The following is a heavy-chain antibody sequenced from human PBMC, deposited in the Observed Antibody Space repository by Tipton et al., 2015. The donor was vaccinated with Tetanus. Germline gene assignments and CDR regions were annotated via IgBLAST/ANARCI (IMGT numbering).Heavy chain of an antibody. CDR2: IKSRTDGGTT. Sequence: SLRLSCAASGFIFSHAWMSWVRQAPGKGLEWVGRIKSRTDGGTTHYAAPVKGRFTISRDNAKNTVFLQMNSLRADDTAVYYCARDRGRSTSSTIWFDPWGQGTLVTVSS. CDR3: ARDRGRSTSSTIWFDP. CDR1: GFIFSHAW. J-gene: IGHJ5*02. D-gene: IGHD6-6*01. V-gene: IGHV3-15*05.